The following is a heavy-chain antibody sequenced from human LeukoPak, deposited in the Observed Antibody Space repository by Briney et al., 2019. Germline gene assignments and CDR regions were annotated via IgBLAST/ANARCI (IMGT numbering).Heavy chain of an antibody. J-gene: IGHJ6*02. Sequence: ASVKVSCKASGYTFTGYYMHWVRQAPGQGLEWMGRINPNSGGTNYAQKFRGRVTMTRDTSTSTAYMELSRLRSDDTAVYYCARGPSVGATPYYYGMDVWGQGTTVTVSS. V-gene: IGHV1-2*06. CDR3: ARGPSVGATPYYYGMDV. D-gene: IGHD1-26*01. CDR2: INPNSGGT. CDR1: GYTFTGYY.